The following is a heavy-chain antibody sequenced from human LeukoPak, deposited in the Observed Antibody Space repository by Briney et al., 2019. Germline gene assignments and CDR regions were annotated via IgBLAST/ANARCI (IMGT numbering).Heavy chain of an antibody. CDR2: ISYDGSNK. CDR3: ARDHTAMGFDY. J-gene: IGHJ4*02. D-gene: IGHD5-18*01. V-gene: IGHV3-30-3*01. CDR1: GFTFSSYA. Sequence: GGSLRLSCAASGFTFSSYAMHWVRQAPGKGLEWVAVISYDGSNKYYADSVKGRFTISRDNSKNTLYLQMNSLRAEDTAVYYCARDHTAMGFDYWGQGTLVTVSS.